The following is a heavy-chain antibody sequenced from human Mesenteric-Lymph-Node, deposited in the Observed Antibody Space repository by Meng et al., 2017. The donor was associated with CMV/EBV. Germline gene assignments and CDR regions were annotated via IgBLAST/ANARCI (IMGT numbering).Heavy chain of an antibody. CDR3: ARTLRGGITMIVVVRRHAFDI. CDR2: IYYSGST. J-gene: IGHJ3*02. D-gene: IGHD3-22*01. V-gene: IGHV4-39*07. Sequence: SSYYWGWIRQPPGKGLEWIGSIYYSGSTYYNPSLKSRVTISVDTSKNQFSLKLSSVTAADTAVYYCARTLRGGITMIVVVRRHAFDIWGQGTMVTVSS. CDR1: SSYY.